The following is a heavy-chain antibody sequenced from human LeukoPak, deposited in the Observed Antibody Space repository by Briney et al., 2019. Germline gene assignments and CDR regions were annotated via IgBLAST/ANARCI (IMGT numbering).Heavy chain of an antibody. J-gene: IGHJ6*03. Sequence: ASETLSLTCAVDGGSFSGYYWSWIRQPPGKGLEGIGVINHSGSTNYNPSLKSRVTISVDTSKNQFSLKLSSVTAADTAVYYCEGYCSSASDYMDVWGKGTTVTVSS. CDR3: EGYCSSASDYMDV. CDR1: GGSFSGYY. D-gene: IGHD2-2*01. V-gene: IGHV4-34*01. CDR2: INHSGST.